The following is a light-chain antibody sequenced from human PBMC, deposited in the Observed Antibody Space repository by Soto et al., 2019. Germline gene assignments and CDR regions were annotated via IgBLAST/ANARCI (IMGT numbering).Light chain of an antibody. CDR1: SSNIGSNT. CDR3: AAWDDSLVV. Sequence: QSVLTQPPSASGTPGQRVTISCSGSSSNIGSNTVNWYQQLPGTAPKPLIYSNNQRPSGVPDRFSGSKSGTSASLAISGLQSEDEADYYCAAWDDSLVVFGGGTKVTVL. V-gene: IGLV1-44*01. J-gene: IGLJ2*01. CDR2: SNN.